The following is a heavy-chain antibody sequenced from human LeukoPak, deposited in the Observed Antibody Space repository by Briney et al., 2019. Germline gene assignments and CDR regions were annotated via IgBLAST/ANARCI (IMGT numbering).Heavy chain of an antibody. CDR3: TTDVGGYCSSSSCSSGAFDL. V-gene: IGHV3-15*01. Sequence: GGSLRLSCAASGFSFNNAWMTWVRQAPGTGLEWVGRIKSKSDGGTIDYAAPVKGRFTILRDDSKHTLYIQMNSLKIEDTAVYHCTTDVGGYCSSSSCSSGAFDLWGRGTTVTVSS. D-gene: IGHD2-2*01. CDR1: GFSFNNAW. CDR2: IKSKSDGGTI. J-gene: IGHJ3*01.